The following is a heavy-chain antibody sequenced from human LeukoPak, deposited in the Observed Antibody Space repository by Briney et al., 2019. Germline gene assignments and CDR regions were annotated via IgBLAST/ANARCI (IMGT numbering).Heavy chain of an antibody. J-gene: IGHJ4*02. CDR2: IYHSGST. D-gene: IGHD6-13*01. V-gene: IGHV4-59*12. CDR3: AGGEDSSSWLDY. Sequence: SETLSLTCTVSGGSISSYYWSWIRQPPGKGLEWIGYIYHSGSTYYNPSLKSRVTISVDRSKNQFSLKLSSVTAADTAVYYCAGGEDSSSWLDYWGQGTLVTVSS. CDR1: GGSISSYY.